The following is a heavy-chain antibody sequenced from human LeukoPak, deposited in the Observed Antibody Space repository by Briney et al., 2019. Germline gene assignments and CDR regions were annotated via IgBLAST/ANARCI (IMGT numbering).Heavy chain of an antibody. CDR2: IRYDGSNK. CDR1: GFTFSSYG. J-gene: IGHJ4*02. Sequence: GGSLRLSCAASGFTFSSYGMHWVRQAPGKGLEWVAFIRYDGSNKYYADSVKGRFTISRDNSKNTLYLQMNSLRAEDTAVYYCAKNWGAAGDTAMVKFDYWGQGTLVTVSS. V-gene: IGHV3-30*02. D-gene: IGHD5-18*01. CDR3: AKNWGAAGDTAMVKFDY.